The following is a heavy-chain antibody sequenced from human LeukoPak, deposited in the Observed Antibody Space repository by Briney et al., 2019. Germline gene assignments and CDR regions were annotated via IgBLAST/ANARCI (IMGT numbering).Heavy chain of an antibody. CDR2: ISGSGGST. J-gene: IGHJ4*02. CDR1: GFTFSSYA. D-gene: IGHD6-13*01. Sequence: GGSLRLSCAASGFTFSSYAMSWVRQAPGKGLEWVSAISGSGGSTYYADSVKGRFTISRDNSKNTLYLQMNSLRAEDTAVYYCAKAPYSSSWYDNYFDYWGQGTLVSVSS. V-gene: IGHV3-23*01. CDR3: AKAPYSSSWYDNYFDY.